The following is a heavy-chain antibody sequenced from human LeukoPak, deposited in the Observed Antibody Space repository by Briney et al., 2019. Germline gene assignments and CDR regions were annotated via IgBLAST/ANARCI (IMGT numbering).Heavy chain of an antibody. J-gene: IGHJ4*02. D-gene: IGHD6-13*01. Sequence: GGSLRLSCAASGFTFSSYSMNWVRQAPGKGLEWVANIKQDGSEKYYVDSVKGRFTISRDNAKNSLYLQMNSLRAEDTAVYYCARGYGAGNYYWGQGTLVTVSS. CDR2: IKQDGSEK. CDR1: GFTFSSYS. V-gene: IGHV3-7*01. CDR3: ARGYGAGNYY.